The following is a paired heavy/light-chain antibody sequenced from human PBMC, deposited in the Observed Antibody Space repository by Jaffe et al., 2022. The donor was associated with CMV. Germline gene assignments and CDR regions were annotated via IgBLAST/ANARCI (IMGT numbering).Heavy chain of an antibody. D-gene: IGHD6-13*01. Sequence: QVQLVQSGAEVKKPGASVKVSCTASGYTFTNYYMHWVRQAPGQGLEWMGAINPSGGSTSYAQKFQGRVTMTSDTSTSTVYMELSSLRSEDTALYYCARDLSHIAEHDAFDIWGLGTMVTVSS. J-gene: IGHJ3*02. CDR1: GYTFTNYY. CDR2: INPSGGST. CDR3: ARDLSHIAEHDAFDI. V-gene: IGHV1-46*01.
Light chain of an antibody. CDR2: EVS. V-gene: IGLV2-23*02. J-gene: IGLJ2*01. Sequence: QSALTQPASVSGSPGQSITISCTGTSSDVGSYNLVSWYQHHPGKAPKLMIYEVSKRPSGVSNRFSGSKSGNTASLTISGLQADDEADYYCCSYAGSSTVLFGGGTKLTVL. CDR1: SSDVGSYNL. CDR3: CSYAGSSTVL.